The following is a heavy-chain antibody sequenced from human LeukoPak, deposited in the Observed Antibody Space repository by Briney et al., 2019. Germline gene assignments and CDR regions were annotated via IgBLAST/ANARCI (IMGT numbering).Heavy chain of an antibody. D-gene: IGHD3-10*01. CDR2: IKQDGSEK. V-gene: IGHV3-7*01. CDR3: ARDRLDRKLLWYNHNRGAFDI. Sequence: PGGSLRLSCAASGFTFSSNWMSWVRPAPGKGLEWVANIKQDGSEKYYVDSVKGRFTIYRDNAKNSLYLQMNSLRAEDTAVYYCARDRLDRKLLWYNHNRGAFDIWGQGTMVTVSS. J-gene: IGHJ3*02. CDR1: GFTFSSNW.